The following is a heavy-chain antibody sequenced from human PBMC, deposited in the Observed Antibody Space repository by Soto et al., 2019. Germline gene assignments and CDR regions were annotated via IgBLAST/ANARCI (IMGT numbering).Heavy chain of an antibody. J-gene: IGHJ4*02. CDR3: ARNSYGYIFYEY. CDR1: GGSISSGDYY. Sequence: QVQLQESGPGLVKPSQTLSLTCTVSGGSISSGDYYWSWIRQPPGKGLEWIGYIYYSGSTYYNPSLKGRINITVRTAKNPVLLKANPGAAAGPAVFFRARNSYGYIFYEYWGQGTLVTVSS. V-gene: IGHV4-30-4*01. CDR2: IYYSGST. D-gene: IGHD5-18*01.